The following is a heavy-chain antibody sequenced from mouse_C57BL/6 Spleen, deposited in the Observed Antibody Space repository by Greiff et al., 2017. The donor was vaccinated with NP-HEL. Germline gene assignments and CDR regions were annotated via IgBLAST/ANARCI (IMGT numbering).Heavy chain of an antibody. D-gene: IGHD1-1*01. CDR1: GYTFTDYY. CDR3: ARRFTTVVAKDWYFDV. V-gene: IGHV1-19*01. CDR2: INPYNGGT. J-gene: IGHJ1*03. Sequence: DVKLQESGPVLVKPGASVKMSCKASGYTFTDYYMNWVKQSHGKSLEWIGVINPYNGGTSYNQKFKGKATLTVDKSSSTAYMELNSLTSEDSAVYYCARRFTTVVAKDWYFDVWGTGTTVTVSS.